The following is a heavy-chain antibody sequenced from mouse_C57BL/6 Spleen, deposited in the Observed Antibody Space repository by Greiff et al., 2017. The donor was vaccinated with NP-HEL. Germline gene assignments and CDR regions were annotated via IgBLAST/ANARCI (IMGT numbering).Heavy chain of an antibody. CDR2: IDPEDGET. J-gene: IGHJ4*01. D-gene: IGHD1-1*01. Sequence: VQLQQSGAELVKPGASVKLSCTASGFNIKDYYMHWVKQRTEQGLEWIGRIDPEDGETKYAPEFQGKATITADTSSNTAYLQLSSLTSEDTAVYYCARSLPYYGSSPYYAMDYWGQGTSVTVSS. V-gene: IGHV14-2*01. CDR1: GFNIKDYY. CDR3: ARSLPYYGSSPYYAMDY.